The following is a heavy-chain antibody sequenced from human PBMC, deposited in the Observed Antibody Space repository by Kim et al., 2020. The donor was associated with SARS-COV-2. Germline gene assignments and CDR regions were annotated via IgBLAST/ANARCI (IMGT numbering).Heavy chain of an antibody. D-gene: IGHD6-19*01. CDR1: GGSISSYY. CDR3: ARGGYGSGWDSPYFQH. V-gene: IGHV4-59*13. Sequence: SETLSLTCTVSGGSISSYYWSWIRQPPGKGLEWIGYIYYSGSTNYNPSLKSRVTISVDTSKNQFSLKLSSVTAADTAVYYCARGGYGSGWDSPYFQHWGQGTLVTVSS. J-gene: IGHJ1*01. CDR2: IYYSGST.